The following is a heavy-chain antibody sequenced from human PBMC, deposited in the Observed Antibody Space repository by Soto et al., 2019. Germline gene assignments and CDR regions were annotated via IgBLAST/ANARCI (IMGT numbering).Heavy chain of an antibody. CDR1: GLTFSTFA. Sequence: PGGSLRLSCTASGLTFSTFAMSWVRQSPGKGLEWVSAISGSGGSTYYADSVKGRFTISRDNSKNTLYLQMSSLRAEDTAVYYCAKVMVKNWFDPWGQGTLVTVSS. J-gene: IGHJ5*02. D-gene: IGHD5-18*01. CDR2: ISGSGGST. CDR3: AKVMVKNWFDP. V-gene: IGHV3-23*01.